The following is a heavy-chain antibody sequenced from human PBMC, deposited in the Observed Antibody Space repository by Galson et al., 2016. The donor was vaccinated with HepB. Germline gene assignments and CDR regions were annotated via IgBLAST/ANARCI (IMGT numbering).Heavy chain of an antibody. Sequence: SLRLSCAASGFTFSHYGMHWVRQAPGKGLEWVTAILYDGNNKYYADSVKGRFTISGDSSKNTVSLQMNGLTTEDTAVYFCARVLSSGWTRQFDYWGQGTLVAVSS. D-gene: IGHD6-19*01. CDR3: ARVLSSGWTRQFDY. J-gene: IGHJ4*02. V-gene: IGHV3-30*03. CDR2: ILYDGNNK. CDR1: GFTFSHYG.